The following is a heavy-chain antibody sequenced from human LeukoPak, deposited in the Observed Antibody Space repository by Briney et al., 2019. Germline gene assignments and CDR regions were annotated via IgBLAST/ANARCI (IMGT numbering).Heavy chain of an antibody. Sequence: GASVKVSCKASGYTFTSYDINWVRQATGQGLEWMGWINPNSGGTNYAQKFQGRVTMTRDTSISTAYMELSRLRSDDTAVYYCARPRGPFMDVWGQGTTVTVSS. D-gene: IGHD5-24*01. V-gene: IGHV1-2*02. J-gene: IGHJ6*02. CDR1: GYTFTSYD. CDR2: INPNSGGT. CDR3: ARPRGPFMDV.